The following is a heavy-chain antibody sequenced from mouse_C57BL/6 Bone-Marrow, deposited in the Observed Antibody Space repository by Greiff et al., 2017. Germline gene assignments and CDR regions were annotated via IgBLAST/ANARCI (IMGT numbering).Heavy chain of an antibody. Sequence: QVQLQQSGPELVKPGASVKISCKASGYAFSSSWMNWVKPRPGKGLEWIGRIYPGDGDPNYNGKFKGKATLTEDKSSSTAYMQRSSLTSEDSAVYFCARIGHYFEKEYWGQGTSVTVAS. CDR3: ARIGHYFEKEY. V-gene: IGHV1-82*01. J-gene: IGHJ4*01. CDR2: IYPGDGDP. CDR1: GYAFSSSW.